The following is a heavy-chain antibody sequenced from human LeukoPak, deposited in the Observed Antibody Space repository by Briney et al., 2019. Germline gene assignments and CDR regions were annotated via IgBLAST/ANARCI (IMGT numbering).Heavy chain of an antibody. J-gene: IGHJ4*02. CDR2: IYYSGST. D-gene: IGHD6-13*01. CDR1: GGSVSTSSYD. V-gene: IGHV4-39*01. Sequence: KPSETLSLTCTVSGGSVSTSSYDWGWIRQPPGKGREWIGSIYYSGSTYYNPSRKSRITISVDTSKNQFSLKLSSVTAADTAVYYCARHPYSSSWSPKHPFDYWGQGTLVTVSS. CDR3: ARHPYSSSWSPKHPFDY.